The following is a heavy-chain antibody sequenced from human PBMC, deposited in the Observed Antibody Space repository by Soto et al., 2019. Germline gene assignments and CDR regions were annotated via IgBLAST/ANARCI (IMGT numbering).Heavy chain of an antibody. CDR2: ISSSGSTI. V-gene: IGHV3-11*01. D-gene: IGHD3-16*02. Sequence: PGGSLRLSCAASGFTFSDFYMSWIRQAPGKGLEWVSYISSSGSTIYYADSVKGRFTISRDNAKNSLYLQMNSLRAEDTAVYYCARDRYDYIWGSYPPALDYWGQGALVTVSS. CDR1: GFTFSDFY. J-gene: IGHJ4*02. CDR3: ARDRYDYIWGSYPPALDY.